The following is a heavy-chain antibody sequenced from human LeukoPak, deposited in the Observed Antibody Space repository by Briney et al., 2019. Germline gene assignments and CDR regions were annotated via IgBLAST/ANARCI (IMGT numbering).Heavy chain of an antibody. D-gene: IGHD5-18*01. J-gene: IGHJ6*02. V-gene: IGHV4-34*01. CDR2: INHSGST. Sequence: PSETLSLTCAVYGGSFSGYYWSWIRQPPGKGLEWIGEINHSGSTNYNPSLKSRVTISVDTSKNQFSLELSSVTAADTAVYYCAREKWIQLWFGMDVWGQGTTVTVSS. CDR1: GGSFSGYY. CDR3: AREKWIQLWFGMDV.